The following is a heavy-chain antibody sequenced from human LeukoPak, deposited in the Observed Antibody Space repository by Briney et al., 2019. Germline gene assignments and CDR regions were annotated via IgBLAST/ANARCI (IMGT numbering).Heavy chain of an antibody. CDR1: GFTFSSYA. V-gene: IGHV3-23*01. CDR2: ISGSGGTI. J-gene: IGHJ4*02. Sequence: GGSLRLSCAASGFTFSSYAMNWVRQAPGKGLEWVSAISGSGGTIYYADSVKGRFSISRDNSKNTLYLHMDSLRAEDTAVYYCARDLGYCTNGVCHTRFDYWGQGTLVAVSS. CDR3: ARDLGYCTNGVCHTRFDY. D-gene: IGHD2-8*01.